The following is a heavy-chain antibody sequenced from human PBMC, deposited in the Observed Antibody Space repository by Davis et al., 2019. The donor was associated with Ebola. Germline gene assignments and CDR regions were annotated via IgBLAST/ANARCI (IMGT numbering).Heavy chain of an antibody. Sequence: GGSLRLSCAASGFTFSSYEMNWVRQAPGKGLEWVSYISSSGSTIYYADSVKGRFTISRDNAKNSLYLQMNSLRAEGTAVYYCARHRIGYSSGWYYNWFDPWGQGTLVTVSS. V-gene: IGHV3-48*03. D-gene: IGHD6-19*01. CDR2: ISSSGSTI. CDR1: GFTFSSYE. J-gene: IGHJ5*02. CDR3: ARHRIGYSSGWYYNWFDP.